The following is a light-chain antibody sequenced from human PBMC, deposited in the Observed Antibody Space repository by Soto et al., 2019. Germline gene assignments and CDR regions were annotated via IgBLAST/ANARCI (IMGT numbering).Light chain of an antibody. Sequence: QSALTQPPSVSGSPGQSVTISCTGTSSDVGSYNRVSWYQQPPGTAPKLMIYEVSNRPSGVPDRFSGSKSGNTASLTISGLQAEDEADYYCSSYTSSSKDVFGTGTKPTVL. CDR1: SSDVGSYNR. CDR2: EVS. V-gene: IGLV2-18*02. J-gene: IGLJ1*01. CDR3: SSYTSSSKDV.